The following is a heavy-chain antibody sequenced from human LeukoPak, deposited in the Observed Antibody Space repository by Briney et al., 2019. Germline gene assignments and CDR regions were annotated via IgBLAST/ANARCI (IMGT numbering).Heavy chain of an antibody. V-gene: IGHV1-24*01. Sequence: ASVKVSCKVSGYALTDLSMHWVRQAPGKGLEWMGGFDPEDGETIYAQKFQGRVTMTEDTSTDTAYMELSSLRSEDTAVYYCATWSDILTGYYTYYFDYWGQGTLVTVSS. J-gene: IGHJ4*02. D-gene: IGHD3-9*01. CDR3: ATWSDILTGYYTYYFDY. CDR1: GYALTDLS. CDR2: FDPEDGET.